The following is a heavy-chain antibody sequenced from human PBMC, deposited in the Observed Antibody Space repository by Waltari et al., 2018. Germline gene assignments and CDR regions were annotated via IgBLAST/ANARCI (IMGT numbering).Heavy chain of an antibody. CDR2: IYTSGST. J-gene: IGHJ4*02. CDR1: GGSISSGSYY. V-gene: IGHV4-61*02. D-gene: IGHD3-10*01. CDR3: ASRQYYYGSGSLPDY. Sequence: QVQLQESGPGLVKPSQTLSLTCTVSGGSISSGSYYWSWIRPPAGKGLEWIGRIYTSGSTNYNPSLKSRVTISVDTSKNQFSLKLSSVTAADTAVYYCASRQYYYGSGSLPDYWGQGTLVTVSS.